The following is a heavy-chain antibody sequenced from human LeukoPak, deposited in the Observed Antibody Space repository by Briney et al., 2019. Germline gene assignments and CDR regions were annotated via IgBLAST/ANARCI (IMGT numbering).Heavy chain of an antibody. J-gene: IGHJ4*02. CDR3: VGELLNYYFDY. Sequence: SETLSLTCTVSGGSISSYYWSWIRQPAGKGLEWIGRFYTSGSTNYNPSLKSRVTMSVDTSKNQFSLKLSSVTAADTAVYYCVGELLNYYFDYWGQGTLVTVSS. CDR1: GGSISSYY. CDR2: FYTSGST. V-gene: IGHV4-4*07. D-gene: IGHD3-10*01.